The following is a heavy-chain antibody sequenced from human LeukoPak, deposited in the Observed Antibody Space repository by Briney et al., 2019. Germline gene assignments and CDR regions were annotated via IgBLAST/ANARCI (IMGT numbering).Heavy chain of an antibody. Sequence: GGSLRLSCAASGFTFSSYGMHWVRQAPGKGLEWVAVISYDGSIKYYADSVKGRFTISRDNSKNTLYLQMNSLRAEDTAVYYCAKDSGYSSGWYIGWYFDLWGRGTLVTVSS. CDR2: ISYDGSIK. CDR3: AKDSGYSSGWYIGWYFDL. CDR1: GFTFSSYG. V-gene: IGHV3-30*18. J-gene: IGHJ2*01. D-gene: IGHD6-19*01.